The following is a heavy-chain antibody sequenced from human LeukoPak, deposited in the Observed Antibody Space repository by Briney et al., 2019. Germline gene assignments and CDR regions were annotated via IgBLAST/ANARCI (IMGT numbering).Heavy chain of an antibody. CDR1: GFTFSSYS. CDR2: ISSSSSTI. J-gene: IGHJ4*02. V-gene: IGHV3-48*01. D-gene: IGHD3-22*01. CDR3: AREFDYYDSSGYYDY. Sequence: AGGSLRLSCAASGFTFSSYSMNWVRQAPGKGLEWVSYISSSSSTIYYADSVKGRFTISRDNAKNSLYLQMNSLRAEDTAVYYCAREFDYYDSSGYYDYWGQGTLVTVSS.